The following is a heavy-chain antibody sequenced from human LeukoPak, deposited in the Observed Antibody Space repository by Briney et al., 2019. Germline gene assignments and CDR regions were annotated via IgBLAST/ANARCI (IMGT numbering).Heavy chain of an antibody. J-gene: IGHJ6*02. D-gene: IGHD2-2*02. V-gene: IGHV3-11*01. CDR3: ARDTYPYIKSGHMDV. Sequence: GGSLRLSCAASGFTVSSNYMSWVRQAPGKGLEWVSYISSSGSTIYYADSVKGRFTISRDNAKNSLYLQMNSLRAEDTAVYYCARDTYPYIKSGHMDVWGQGTTVTVSS. CDR1: GFTVSSNY. CDR2: ISSSGSTI.